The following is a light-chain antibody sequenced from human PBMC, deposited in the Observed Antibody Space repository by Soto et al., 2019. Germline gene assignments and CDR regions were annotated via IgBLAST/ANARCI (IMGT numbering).Light chain of an antibody. CDR3: QSYGTSLSGLYV. V-gene: IGLV1-40*01. CDR1: SSNIGAGQD. CDR2: DSN. J-gene: IGLJ1*01. Sequence: QSVLTQPPSVSGAPGQRVTISCTGTSSNIGAGQDVHWYRRLPGAAPKFLISDSNNRASGVPDRFSDSKSGASASLAITGLRAEDEGDYFCQSYGTSLSGLYVFGTGTKGTVL.